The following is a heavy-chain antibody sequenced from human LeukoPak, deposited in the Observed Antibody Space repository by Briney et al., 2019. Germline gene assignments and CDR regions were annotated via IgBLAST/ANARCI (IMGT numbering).Heavy chain of an antibody. CDR3: ARGGNCTNGVCPEDAYYFDY. J-gene: IGHJ4*02. V-gene: IGHV4-34*01. Sequence: PSGTLSLTCAVYGGSFSGYYWSWIRQPPGKGLEWIGEINHSGSTNYNPSLKSRVTISVDTSKNQFSLKLSSVTAADTAVYYCARGGNCTNGVCPEDAYYFDYWGQGTLVTVSS. CDR1: GGSFSGYY. D-gene: IGHD2-8*01. CDR2: INHSGST.